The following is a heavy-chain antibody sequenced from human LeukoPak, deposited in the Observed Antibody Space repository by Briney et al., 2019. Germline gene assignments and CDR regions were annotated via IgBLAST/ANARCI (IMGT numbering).Heavy chain of an antibody. CDR2: ISSSSSYI. CDR1: GGSISSSS. D-gene: IGHD6-19*01. Sequence: PSETLSLTCTVSGGSISSSSYYWGWIRQPPGKGLEWVSSISSSSSYIYYADSVKGRFTISRDNSKNTLYLQMNSLRAEDTAMYYCARDRTTKGLETFDIWGQGTMVTVSS. J-gene: IGHJ3*02. CDR3: ARDRTTKGLETFDI. V-gene: IGHV3-21*01.